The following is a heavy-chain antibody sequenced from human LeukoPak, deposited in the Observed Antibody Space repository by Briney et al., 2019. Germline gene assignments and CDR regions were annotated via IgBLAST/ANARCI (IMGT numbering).Heavy chain of an antibody. D-gene: IGHD4-23*01. CDR2: IYYSGST. V-gene: IGHV4-59*01. Sequence: PSETLSLTCTVSGGSISSYYWSWIRQPPGKGLEWIGYIYYSGSTKYNRSLKSRLTISVDTSKNQYSLKLSSVTAADTAVYYCASDYGGKFDFWGQGTLVTASS. CDR1: GGSISSYY. CDR3: ASDYGGKFDF. J-gene: IGHJ4*02.